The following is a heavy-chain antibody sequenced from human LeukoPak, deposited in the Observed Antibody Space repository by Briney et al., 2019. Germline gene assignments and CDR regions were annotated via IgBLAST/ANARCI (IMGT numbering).Heavy chain of an antibody. D-gene: IGHD5-24*01. CDR1: GFTFSSYA. V-gene: IGHV3-21*01. CDR3: ARGQGLQLKSGSDY. J-gene: IGHJ4*02. CDR2: ISSSSNYI. Sequence: GGSLRLSCAASGFTFSSYAMSWVRQAPGKGLEWVSSISSSSNYIYYADSVKGRFTISRDNAKNSLFLQMNSPRAEDTAVYYCARGQGLQLKSGSDYWGQGTLVTVSS.